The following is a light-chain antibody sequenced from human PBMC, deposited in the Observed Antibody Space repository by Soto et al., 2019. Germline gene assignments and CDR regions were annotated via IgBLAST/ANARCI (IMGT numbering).Light chain of an antibody. V-gene: IGLV1-47*02. J-gene: IGLJ1*01. CDR2: SNN. CDR3: AAWDDSLSGYV. Sequence: SVLTQPPSASGTPGQRVTISCSGSSSNIGSNYVYWYQQLPGTAPKLLIYSNNQRPSGVPDRFSGSKSGTSASLAISGLRSEDEADYYCAAWDDSLSGYVFXTGTKV. CDR1: SSNIGSNY.